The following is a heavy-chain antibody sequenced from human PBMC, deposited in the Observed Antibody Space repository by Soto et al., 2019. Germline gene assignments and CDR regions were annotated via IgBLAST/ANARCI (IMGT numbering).Heavy chain of an antibody. D-gene: IGHD6-19*01. CDR3: ARDSIAVEIYCFAY. V-gene: IGHV3-23*01. CDR1: GFTFSSYA. J-gene: IGHJ4*02. Sequence: GRSLRLSCAASGFTFSSYAMRWVRQPPGKGLEWVSAISGSGGSTYYADSVKGRFTISRDNSKNTLYLQMNSLRAEDTAVYYCARDSIAVEIYCFAYWGQGSLVTVSS. CDR2: ISGSGGST.